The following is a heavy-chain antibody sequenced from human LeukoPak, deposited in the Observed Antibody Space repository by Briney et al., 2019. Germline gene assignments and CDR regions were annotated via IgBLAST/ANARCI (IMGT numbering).Heavy chain of an antibody. D-gene: IGHD2-2*01. CDR1: GFTFSDYF. J-gene: IGHJ4*02. V-gene: IGHV3-11*01. CDR2: IGPSSDNI. Sequence: GGSLRLSCAASGFTFSDYFMSWIRQAPEKGLEWVSYIGPSSDNINYADSVKGRFTVSRDNAKNSVYLQMNSLRAEDTALYYCARGYCSSTSCYFDYWGQGTLVTVSS. CDR3: ARGYCSSTSCYFDY.